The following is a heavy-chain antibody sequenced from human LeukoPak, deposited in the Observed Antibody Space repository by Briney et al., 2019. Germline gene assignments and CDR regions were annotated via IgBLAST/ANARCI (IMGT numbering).Heavy chain of an antibody. J-gene: IGHJ4*02. V-gene: IGHV1-69*05. CDR1: GGTFSSYA. CDR2: IIPIFGTA. Sequence: SVKVSCKASGGTFSSYAISWVRQAPGQGLEWMGGIIPIFGTANYAQKFQGRVTITTDESTSTAYVELSSLRSEDTAVYYCARDRHYDVVRGVIESYYFDYWGQGTLVTVSS. CDR3: ARDRHYDVVRGVIESYYFDY. D-gene: IGHD3-10*01.